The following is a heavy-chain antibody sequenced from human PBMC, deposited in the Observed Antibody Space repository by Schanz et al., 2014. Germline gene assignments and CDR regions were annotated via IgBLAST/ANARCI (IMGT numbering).Heavy chain of an antibody. V-gene: IGHV3-48*02. CDR1: GFIFSTYN. CDR2: ISSSSSSK. CDR3: ATSGLVSHSFDAFDI. J-gene: IGHJ3*02. D-gene: IGHD3-9*01. Sequence: VHLVESGGGVVQPGGSLRLSCAASGFIFSTYNMNWVRQAPGKGLEWVSFISSSSSSKHYGDSVKGRFTISRDNAENLLYLQMSSLRDEDTAVYYCATSGLVSHSFDAFDIWGQGTMVTVSS.